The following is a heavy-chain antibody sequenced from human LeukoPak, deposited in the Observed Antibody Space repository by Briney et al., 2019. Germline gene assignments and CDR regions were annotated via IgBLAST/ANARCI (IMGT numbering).Heavy chain of an antibody. Sequence: SETLSLTCTVSGRSISSYYWSWIRQPSGKGLEWLGYIYYSGSTNDDPTLKSRVTISVDTSKSQFSLKLSSVTAADTAVYYCARSSAYGGAFDIWGQGTMVTVSS. V-gene: IGHV4-59*01. J-gene: IGHJ3*02. CDR3: ARSSAYGGAFDI. D-gene: IGHD3-22*01. CDR2: IYYSGST. CDR1: GRSISSYY.